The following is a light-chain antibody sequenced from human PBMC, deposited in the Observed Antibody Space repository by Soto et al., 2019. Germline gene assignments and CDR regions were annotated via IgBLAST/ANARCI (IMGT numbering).Light chain of an antibody. J-gene: IGLJ3*02. CDR2: GNN. CDR1: SSNIGNNA. V-gene: IGLV1-36*01. CDR3: QSYDNSLTEWV. Sequence: QSVLTQPPSVSEAPRQRVTISCSGSSSNIGNNAVNWYQQLPGKAPKLLIYGNNNRPSGVPDRFSGSKSAISASLVITGLQADDEADYYCQSYDNSLTEWVFGGGTKLTVL.